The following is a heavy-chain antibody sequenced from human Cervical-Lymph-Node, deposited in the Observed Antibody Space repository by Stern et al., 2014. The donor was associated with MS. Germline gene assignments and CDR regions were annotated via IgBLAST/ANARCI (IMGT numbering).Heavy chain of an antibody. J-gene: IGHJ4*02. CDR3: ARHHGHSPTPFDS. V-gene: IGHV5-51*01. CDR1: RDSFTNYW. Sequence: VQLVQSGAEVKKPGESLKISCKASRDSFTNYWIGWVRQMPGKGLEWMGISFPGNSKTKYTPSFKGQVPFPVDRSTSTAYLQWSSLKASDTAIYYCARHHGHSPTPFDSWGQGTRVTVSS. D-gene: IGHD5-24*01. CDR2: SFPGNSKT.